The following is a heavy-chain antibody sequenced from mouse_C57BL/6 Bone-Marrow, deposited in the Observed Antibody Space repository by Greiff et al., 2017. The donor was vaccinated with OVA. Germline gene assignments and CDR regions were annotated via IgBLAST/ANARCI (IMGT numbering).Heavy chain of an antibody. CDR1: GYTFTSYW. Sequence: VKLQQPGAELVRPGTSVKLSCKASGYTFTSYWMHWVKQRPGQGLEWIGVIAPSDSYTNYNQKFKGKATLTVDTSSSTAYMQLSSLTSEDSAVYYCARSDYLDYWGQGTTLTVSS. V-gene: IGHV1-59*01. CDR2: IAPSDSYT. J-gene: IGHJ2*01. CDR3: ARSDYLDY.